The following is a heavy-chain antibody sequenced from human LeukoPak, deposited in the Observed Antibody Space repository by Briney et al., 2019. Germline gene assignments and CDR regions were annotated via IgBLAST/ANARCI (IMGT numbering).Heavy chain of an antibody. D-gene: IGHD2-15*01. CDR1: GESFSGYD. CDR2: INHSGST. Sequence: SETLSLTCAVYGESFSGYDWSWIRQPPGKGLEWIGEINHSGSTNYNPSLKSRVTISVDTSKNQFSLKLSSATAADTAVYYCARASYCSGGSCYSPLYYYYYYGMDVWGQGTMVTVSS. J-gene: IGHJ6*02. CDR3: ARASYCSGGSCYSPLYYYYYYGMDV. V-gene: IGHV4-34*01.